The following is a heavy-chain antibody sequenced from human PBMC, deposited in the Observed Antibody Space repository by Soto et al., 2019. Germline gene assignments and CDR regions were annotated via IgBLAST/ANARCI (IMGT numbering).Heavy chain of an antibody. J-gene: IGHJ6*02. D-gene: IGHD3-10*01. V-gene: IGHV4-59*08. CDR1: GDSITSYY. CDR3: ARHAFGSGFYYGMGV. CDR2: IYYTGIT. Sequence: QVQLQESGPGLVKPSETLSLTCTVSGDSITSYYWSWIRQPPGKGLEWLGYIYYTGITTYNPTLKSRVTISLDTSKNQFSLKLNSVNAADTAVYYCARHAFGSGFYYGMGVWGQGTTVTVSS.